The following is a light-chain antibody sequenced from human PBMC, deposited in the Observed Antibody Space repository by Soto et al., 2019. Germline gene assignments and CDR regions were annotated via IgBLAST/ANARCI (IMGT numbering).Light chain of an antibody. CDR3: QQFNSYPS. J-gene: IGKJ4*01. CDR1: QGISSA. Sequence: AIRMTQSPSSFSASTGDRVTITCRASQGISSALAWYQQKPGKAPKLLIYDASSLESGVPSRFSGSGSGTDFTLTISSLQPEDFATYYCQQFNSYPSFGGGTKVEIK. V-gene: IGKV1-13*02. CDR2: DAS.